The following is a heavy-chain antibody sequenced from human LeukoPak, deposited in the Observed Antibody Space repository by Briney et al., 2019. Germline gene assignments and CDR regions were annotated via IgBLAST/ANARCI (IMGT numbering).Heavy chain of an antibody. CDR1: GYSFTNYW. Sequence: GESLQISCKGSGYSFTNYWNGWVRQMPGKGLEWMGIIYPGDSDTRYSPSFQGQVTISADKSISTAYLQWSSLKASDTAMYYCASYYYDSSGHEDYWGQGTLVTVSS. D-gene: IGHD3-22*01. CDR2: IYPGDSDT. J-gene: IGHJ4*02. CDR3: ASYYYDSSGHEDY. V-gene: IGHV5-51*01.